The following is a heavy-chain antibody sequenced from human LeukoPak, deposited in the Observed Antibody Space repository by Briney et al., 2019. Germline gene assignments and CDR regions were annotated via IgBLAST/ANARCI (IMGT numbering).Heavy chain of an antibody. V-gene: IGHV3-30-3*01. CDR2: ISYDGSNK. CDR3: AKVSNYYYYYGMDV. Sequence: PGRSLRLSCAASGFTFSSYAMHWVRQAPGKGLEWVAVISYDGSNKYYADSVKGRFTISRDSSKNTLYLQMNSLRAEDTAVYYCAKVSNYYYYYGMDVWGQGTTVTVSS. J-gene: IGHJ6*02. CDR1: GFTFSSYA.